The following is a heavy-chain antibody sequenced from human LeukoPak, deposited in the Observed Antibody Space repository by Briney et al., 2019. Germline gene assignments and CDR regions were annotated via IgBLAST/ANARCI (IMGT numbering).Heavy chain of an antibody. CDR3: AKHYYDSSGTPRYFDY. CDR1: GFTFSDYF. CDR2: ISSSSSYT. Sequence: GGSLRLSCAASGFTFSDYFMSWIRQARGMGLEWVSYISSSSSYTNYADSLKGRFTISRDNAKNSLFLQMNSLRDEDTAVYYCAKHYYDSSGTPRYFDYWGQGTLVTVSS. J-gene: IGHJ4*02. D-gene: IGHD3-22*01. V-gene: IGHV3-11*03.